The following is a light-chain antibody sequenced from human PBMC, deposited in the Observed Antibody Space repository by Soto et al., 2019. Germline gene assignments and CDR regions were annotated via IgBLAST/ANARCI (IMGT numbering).Light chain of an antibody. CDR2: GAS. J-gene: IGKJ1*01. Sequence: EIVLTQSPGTLSLSPGERATLSCRASQSVSGSFLAWHQQKPGPAPRLLIYGASSRATGIPDMFSGSGSGTDFTLTISRLEPEDFAVYYCQQYGSSPRTFGQGTKVEIK. V-gene: IGKV3-20*01. CDR1: QSVSGSF. CDR3: QQYGSSPRT.